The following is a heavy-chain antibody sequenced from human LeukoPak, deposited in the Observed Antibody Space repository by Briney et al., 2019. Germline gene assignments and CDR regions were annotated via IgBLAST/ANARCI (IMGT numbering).Heavy chain of an antibody. CDR2: ISGSGGST. V-gene: IGHV3-23*01. Sequence: PGGSLRLSCAASGFTFSSYAMSWVRQAPGKGLEWVSAISGSGGSTYYADSVKGRFTISRDNSKNTLYLQMNSLGAGDTAVYYCAKTRTYYDILTGYYPDYWGQGTLVTVSS. CDR3: AKTRTYYDILTGYYPDY. CDR1: GFTFSSYA. J-gene: IGHJ4*02. D-gene: IGHD3-9*01.